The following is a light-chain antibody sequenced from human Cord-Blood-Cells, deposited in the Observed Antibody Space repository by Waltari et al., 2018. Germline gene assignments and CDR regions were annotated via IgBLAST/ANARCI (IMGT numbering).Light chain of an antibody. Sequence: QSALTQPASVSGSPGQSITISCTGTSRDVGGYNYVSWYQQHPGKAPQLMIYDVSNRPSGVSNRFSGSKSGNTASLTISGLQAEDEADYYCSSYTSSSTHVVFGGGTKLTVL. CDR3: SSYTSSSTHVV. J-gene: IGLJ2*01. CDR1: SRDVGGYNY. V-gene: IGLV2-14*01. CDR2: DVS.